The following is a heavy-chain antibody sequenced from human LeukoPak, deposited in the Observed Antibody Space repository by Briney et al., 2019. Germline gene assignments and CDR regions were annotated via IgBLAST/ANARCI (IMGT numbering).Heavy chain of an antibody. J-gene: IGHJ4*02. CDR1: GYTFTSYG. V-gene: IGHV1-18*01. CDR3: ARAAAHDDYGGKD. Sequence: PGGSLRLSCKASGYTFTSYGISWVRQAPGQGLEWMGWISAYNGNTDYAQKLQGRVTMTTDTSTSTAYMELRSLRSDDTAVYYCARAAAHDDYGGKDWGQGTLVTVSS. CDR2: ISAYNGNT. D-gene: IGHD4-23*01.